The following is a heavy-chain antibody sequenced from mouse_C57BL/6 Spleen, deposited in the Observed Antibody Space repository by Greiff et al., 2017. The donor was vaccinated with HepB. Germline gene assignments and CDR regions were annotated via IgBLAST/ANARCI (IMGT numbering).Heavy chain of an antibody. CDR3: AKSPYYGSPY. V-gene: IGHV1-67*01. CDR2: ISTYYGDA. D-gene: IGHD2-9*01. J-gene: IGHJ3*01. Sequence: QVQLQQSGPELVRPGVSVKISCKGSGYTFTDYAMHWVKQSHAKSLEWIGVISTYYGDASYNQKFKDKDTMTVDKSSSTAYMELARQTSEDSAVYYCAKSPYYGSPYWGQGTLVTVSA. CDR1: GYTFTDYA.